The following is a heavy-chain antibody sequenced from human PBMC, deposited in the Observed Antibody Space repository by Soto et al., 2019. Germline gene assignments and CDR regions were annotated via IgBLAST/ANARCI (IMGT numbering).Heavy chain of an antibody. V-gene: IGHV3-48*02. CDR3: ARDHPTAYFYDKRGFV. J-gene: IGHJ6*02. CDR1: GFTFSTYC. D-gene: IGHD3-22*01. Sequence: EVQLVESGGGLVQPGGSLRLSCSVSGFTFSTYCMNWVRQAPGKGLEWVSYISGTGNTIHYADSVKGRFTIYRDNVKNSLFLQMNSLRDEDTAVYYCARDHPTAYFYDKRGFVWGRGTTVTVSS. CDR2: ISGTGNTI.